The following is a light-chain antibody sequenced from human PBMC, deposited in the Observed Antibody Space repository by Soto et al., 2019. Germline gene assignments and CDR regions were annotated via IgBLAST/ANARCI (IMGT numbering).Light chain of an antibody. CDR1: QSISYW. J-gene: IGKJ4*01. CDR2: KAS. V-gene: IGKV1-5*03. CDR3: QQYNSYSIT. Sequence: DIQMTQSPSTLSASVGDRVTITCRASQSISYWLAWYQQKPGKAPTVLIYKASTLESGVPSRFSGSGSGTEFTLTISSRQPDEFATYYCQQYNSYSITFGGGTKVEMK.